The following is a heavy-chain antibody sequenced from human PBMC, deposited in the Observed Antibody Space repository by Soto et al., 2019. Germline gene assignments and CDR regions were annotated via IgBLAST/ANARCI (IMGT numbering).Heavy chain of an antibody. CDR2: IYYSGST. CDR3: ARMYSSGYDAFDI. Sequence: QLQLQESGPGLVKPSETLALTCTVSGGSISSSSYYSGWIRQPPGKGLEWIGSIYYSGSTYYNPSLKCRVTISVDTSKNQFSLKLSSVTAADTAVYYCARMYSSGYDAFDIWGKGTKVTV. V-gene: IGHV4-39*01. CDR1: GGSISSSSYY. J-gene: IGHJ3*02. D-gene: IGHD6-19*01.